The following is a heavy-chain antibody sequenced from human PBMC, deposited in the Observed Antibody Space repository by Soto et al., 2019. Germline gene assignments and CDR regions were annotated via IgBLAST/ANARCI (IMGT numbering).Heavy chain of an antibody. CDR1: GGSVTSHY. CDR2: IHYSGGT. Sequence: SETLSLTCTVYGGSVTSHYWSWIRQPPGKGLEWIGFIHYSGGTKYNPSLESRVTISVDTSQNQLSLRLNSVTAADTAVYYCARESAGSGKNNWFDPWGLGTLVTVSS. CDR3: ARESAGSGKNNWFDP. V-gene: IGHV4-59*02. D-gene: IGHD3-10*01. J-gene: IGHJ5*02.